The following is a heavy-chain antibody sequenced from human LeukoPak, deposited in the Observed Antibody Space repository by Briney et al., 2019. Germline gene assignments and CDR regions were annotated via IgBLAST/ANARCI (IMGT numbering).Heavy chain of an antibody. CDR1: GFTFSSYS. D-gene: IGHD3-22*01. V-gene: IGHV3-21*01. Sequence: GGSLRLSCAASGFTFSSYSMNWVRQAPGKGLEWVSSISSSSSYIYYADSVKGRFTISRDNAKNSLYLQMNSLRAEDTAVYYCARVSSSGFFFDYWGQGTLVTASS. CDR2: ISSSSSYI. CDR3: ARVSSSGFFFDY. J-gene: IGHJ4*02.